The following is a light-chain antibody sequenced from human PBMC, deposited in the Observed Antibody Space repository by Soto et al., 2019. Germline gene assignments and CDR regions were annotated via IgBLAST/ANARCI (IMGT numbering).Light chain of an antibody. Sequence: DAQMTQSPSSLSASVGDSVTITCRASQSIGTYLDWYQHKPGKAPKLLIYAASSLQSGVPSRFSGGGSGTDFTLTISSLQPEDFETYYCQESHSTFGQGTKLEIK. CDR3: QESHST. J-gene: IGKJ2*01. V-gene: IGKV1-39*01. CDR1: QSIGTY. CDR2: AAS.